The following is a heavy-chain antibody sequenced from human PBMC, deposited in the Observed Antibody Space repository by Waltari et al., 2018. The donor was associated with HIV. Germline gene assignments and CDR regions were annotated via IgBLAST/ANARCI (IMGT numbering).Heavy chain of an antibody. CDR3: ARDKGSSSGHYYGMDV. Sequence: QVQLVESGGGVVQPGRSMRLSCEATGFTFRGFGMHRVPQTPGKSLEWNAVICYYVSNKLYSDSVNGRFTVSRDNSKNSLYLQMNSLRVEDTAIYYCARDKGSSSGHYYGMDVWGQGTTVTVSS. D-gene: IGHD6-25*01. V-gene: IGHV3-33*01. J-gene: IGHJ6*02. CDR2: ICYYVSNK. CDR1: GFTFRGFG.